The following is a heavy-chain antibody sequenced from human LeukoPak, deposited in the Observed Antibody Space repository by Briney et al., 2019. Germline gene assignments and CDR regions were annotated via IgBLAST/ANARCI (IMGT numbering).Heavy chain of an antibody. V-gene: IGHV4-59*03. CDR3: ARTAYSSGYFPNWFDS. Sequence: SETLSLTCSISGGSITTHYWSWIRQPPGKGLEWIGYIYHTGINKYNPTLKSRVTISVDTSKKQFSLKLCSVTAADTAVYYCARTAYSSGYFPNWFDSWGQGTLVTVSS. D-gene: IGHD3-22*01. CDR1: GGSITTHY. CDR2: IYHTGIN. J-gene: IGHJ5*01.